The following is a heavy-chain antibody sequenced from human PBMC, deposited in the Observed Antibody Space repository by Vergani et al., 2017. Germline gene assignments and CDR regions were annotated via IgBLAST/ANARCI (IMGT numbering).Heavy chain of an antibody. D-gene: IGHD4-23*01. CDR3: ARDKGETTVITRSHWYFDL. J-gene: IGHJ2*01. Sequence: QVQLVESGGGVVQPGRSLRLSCAASGFTFSSYGMHWVRQAPGKGLEWVAVIWYDGSNKYYADSVKGRFTISRDNSKNTLYLQMNSLRAEDTAVYYCARDKGETTVITRSHWYFDLWGRGTLVTVSS. CDR2: IWYDGSNK. V-gene: IGHV3-33*01. CDR1: GFTFSSYG.